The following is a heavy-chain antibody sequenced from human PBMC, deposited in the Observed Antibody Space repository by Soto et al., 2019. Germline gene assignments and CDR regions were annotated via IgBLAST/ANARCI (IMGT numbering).Heavy chain of an antibody. CDR3: AKDEGARDSKRADYYYYYGMDV. Sequence: QVQLVESGGGVVQPGRSLRLSCAASGFTFSSYGMHWVRQAPGKGLEWVAVISYDGSNKYYADSVKGRFTISRDNSKNPLYLQINSLRAEDTAVYYCAKDEGARDSKRADYYYYYGMDVWGQGTTVTVSS. CDR2: ISYDGSNK. V-gene: IGHV3-30*18. CDR1: GFTFSSYG. J-gene: IGHJ6*02.